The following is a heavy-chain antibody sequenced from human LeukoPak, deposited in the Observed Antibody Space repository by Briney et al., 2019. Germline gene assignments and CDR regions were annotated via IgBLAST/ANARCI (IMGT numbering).Heavy chain of an antibody. D-gene: IGHD6-19*01. CDR1: GYSFTSYW. J-gene: IGHJ3*02. CDR2: IYPGDSGT. CDR3: ARIPIDSSGWSDFDI. V-gene: IGHV5-51*01. Sequence: GESLKISCKGSGYSFTSYWIAWVRQMPGKGLEWMGIIYPGDSGTRYSPSFRGQVTISADTSINTAYLQWSSLKASDTAMYYCARIPIDSSGWSDFDIWGQGTMVTVSS.